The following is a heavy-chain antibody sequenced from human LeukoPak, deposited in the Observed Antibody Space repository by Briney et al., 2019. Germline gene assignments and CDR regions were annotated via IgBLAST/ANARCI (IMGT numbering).Heavy chain of an antibody. V-gene: IGHV4-61*01. D-gene: IGHD4-17*01. CDR3: ARDLHDYGDYYYGMDV. CDR1: GGSVSSSSYY. CDR2: IYYSGST. J-gene: IGHJ6*04. Sequence: SETLSLTCTVSGGSVSSSSYYWSWIRQPPGKGLEWIGYIYYSGSTNYNPSLKSRVTISVDTSKNQFSLKLSSVTAADTAVYYCARDLHDYGDYYYGMDVWGKGTTVTVSS.